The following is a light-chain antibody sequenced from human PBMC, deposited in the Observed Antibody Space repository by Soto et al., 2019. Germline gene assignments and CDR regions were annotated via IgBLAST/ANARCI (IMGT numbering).Light chain of an antibody. Sequence: AVQMTQSPSSLSASVGDRVTITCRASQDIRTELGWYQQKPGKAPKLLIYGATTLQSGVPSRFSGSGSGTDFTLTISVLQPEDFATYYCLQDYNYPRTFGQGTKVEVK. V-gene: IGKV1-6*01. CDR2: GAT. CDR1: QDIRTE. CDR3: LQDYNYPRT. J-gene: IGKJ1*01.